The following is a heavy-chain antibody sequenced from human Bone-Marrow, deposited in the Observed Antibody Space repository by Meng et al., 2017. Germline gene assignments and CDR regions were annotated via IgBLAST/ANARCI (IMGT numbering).Heavy chain of an antibody. CDR2: MDPNSGNT. J-gene: IGHJ5*02. CDR3: ARGSNWFDP. V-gene: IGHV1-8*01. Sequence: HVELVQSGAEVKKPGASVKVFCKASGYTFTSYDINWVRQATGQGLEWMGWMDPNSGNTGYAQKFQGRVTLTRNTSISTAYMELSSLRSEGTVVYYCARGSNWFDPWGQGTLVTVSS. CDR1: GYTFTSYD.